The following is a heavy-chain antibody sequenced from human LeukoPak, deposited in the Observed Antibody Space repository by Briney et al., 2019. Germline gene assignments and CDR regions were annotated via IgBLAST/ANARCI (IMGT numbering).Heavy chain of an antibody. CDR2: ISSSSSYI. CDR1: GFTFSSYS. V-gene: IGHV3-21*01. Sequence: GGSLRLSCAASGFTFSSYSMNWVRQAPGKGLEWVSSISSSSSYIYYADSVKGRFTISRDNAKNSLYLQMNSMRAEDTALYYCAREGGSYRDYWGQGTLVTVSS. D-gene: IGHD3-16*02. J-gene: IGHJ4*02. CDR3: AREGGSYRDY.